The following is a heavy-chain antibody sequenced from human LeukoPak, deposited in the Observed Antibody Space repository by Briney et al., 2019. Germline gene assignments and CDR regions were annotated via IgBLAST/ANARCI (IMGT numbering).Heavy chain of an antibody. V-gene: IGHV3-74*01. J-gene: IGHJ4*02. Sequence: GGSLRLSCAASGFTFSTYCMHWFRQAPGKGPMWVSRICPDGTVTNYADSVKARFIISRDNARNTVYLQMNSLRVEDTAVYYCVRDFRSADYWGQGTLVTVSS. CDR1: GFTFSTYC. CDR3: VRDFRSADY. CDR2: ICPDGTVT.